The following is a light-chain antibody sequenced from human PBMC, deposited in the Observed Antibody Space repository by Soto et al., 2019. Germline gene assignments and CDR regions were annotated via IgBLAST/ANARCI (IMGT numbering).Light chain of an antibody. J-gene: IGLJ3*02. CDR3: QSHDSSLNSWV. V-gene: IGLV1-40*01. Sequence: QSVLTQPPSMSGAPGQRVTISCTGSSSNIGAGYDVHWYQLLPGTAPKLLIYGNTNRPSGVPDRFSGSKSGTSAFLAITGLRAEDEADYYCQSHDSSLNSWVFGGGTKLTVL. CDR1: SSNIGAGYD. CDR2: GNT.